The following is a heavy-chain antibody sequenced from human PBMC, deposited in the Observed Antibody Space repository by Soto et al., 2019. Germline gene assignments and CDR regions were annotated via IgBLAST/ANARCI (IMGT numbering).Heavy chain of an antibody. V-gene: IGHV3-23*01. CDR1: GFTFSSYA. Sequence: GVLRLSCAASGFTFSSYAMSWVRQAPGKGLEWVSAISGSGGSTYYADSVKGRFTISRDNSKNTLYLQMNSLRAEDTAVYYCAKYTVKYYYGMDVWGQGTTVTVSS. D-gene: IGHD4-4*01. J-gene: IGHJ6*02. CDR3: AKYTVKYYYGMDV. CDR2: ISGSGGST.